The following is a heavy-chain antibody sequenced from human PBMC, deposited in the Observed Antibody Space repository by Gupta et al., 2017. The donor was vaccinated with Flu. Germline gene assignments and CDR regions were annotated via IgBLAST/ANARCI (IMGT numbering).Heavy chain of an antibody. D-gene: IGHD2-2*01. Sequence: SYAISWGRPATRLGLEWMGGVIPIFGTAHYAQRCQGRVTITADQSTGTASMELTSMRSEDTAVYVCAGAGCYGWLADGMDVWGQGTTVTVSS. CDR2: VIPIFGTA. CDR1: SYA. V-gene: IGHV1-69*01. CDR3: AGAGCYGWLADGMDV. J-gene: IGHJ6*02.